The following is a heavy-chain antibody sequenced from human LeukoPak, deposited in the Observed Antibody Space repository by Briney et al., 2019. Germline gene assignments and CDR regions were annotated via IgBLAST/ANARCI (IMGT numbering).Heavy chain of an antibody. Sequence: GGSLRLSCAASGFTFSDYYMSWIRQAPGKGLEWVSYISGSGNTIFYADSVKGRFTISRDNAKSSLFLQMNGLRAEDTAVYYCARDGGSSPGYYYYYMDVWGQGSTVTVSS. J-gene: IGHJ6*03. V-gene: IGHV3-11*04. CDR1: GFTFSDYY. CDR2: ISGSGNTI. D-gene: IGHD6-6*01. CDR3: ARDGGSSPGYYYYYMDV.